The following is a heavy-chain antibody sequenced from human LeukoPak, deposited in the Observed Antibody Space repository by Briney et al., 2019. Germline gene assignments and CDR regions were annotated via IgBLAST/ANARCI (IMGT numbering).Heavy chain of an antibody. D-gene: IGHD3-22*01. CDR1: GGSISSHY. CDR2: IYYSGST. J-gene: IGHJ4*02. V-gene: IGHV4-59*11. CDR3: ARVGDYYDSSGYSAAGY. Sequence: SETLSLTCTVSGGSISSHYWSWIRQPPGKGLEWIGYIYYSGSTNYNPSLKSRVTISVDTSKNQFSLKLSSVTAADTAVYYCARVGDYYDSSGYSAAGYWGQGTLVTVSS.